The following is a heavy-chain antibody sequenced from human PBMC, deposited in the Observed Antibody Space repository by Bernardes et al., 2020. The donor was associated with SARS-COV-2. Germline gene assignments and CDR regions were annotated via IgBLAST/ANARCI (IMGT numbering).Heavy chain of an antibody. V-gene: IGHV1-2*02. Sequence: ASVKVSCKASGYTFIGYYIHWVRQAPGLGLEWMGWMNPNSGGTNCAQKFHGRVTMTRDTSITTAYIELNSLMSDDTAVYYCARGHDTWTDVYYSYYNGMDVWVQVNTISISS. J-gene: IGHJ6*02. CDR2: MNPNSGGT. CDR3: ARGHDTWTDVYYSYYNGMDV. CDR1: GYTFIGYY. D-gene: IGHD1-1*01.